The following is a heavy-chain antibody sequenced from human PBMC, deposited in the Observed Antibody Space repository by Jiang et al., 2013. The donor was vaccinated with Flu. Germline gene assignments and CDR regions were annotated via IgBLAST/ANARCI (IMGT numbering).Heavy chain of an antibody. V-gene: IGHV6-1*01. D-gene: IGHD6-19*01. CDR1: DSVSVPVPR. CDR2: TYLRSQWYT. J-gene: IGHJ4*02. Sequence: DSVSVPVPRWHWIRHSSSRDGLEWRGRTYLRSQWYTDYAVSVRSRITIDPDTSKNQFSLHLKSVTPEDTATYYCAREMHEWGQWLGLENWGQGSLVTVSS. CDR3: AREMHEWGQWLGLEN.